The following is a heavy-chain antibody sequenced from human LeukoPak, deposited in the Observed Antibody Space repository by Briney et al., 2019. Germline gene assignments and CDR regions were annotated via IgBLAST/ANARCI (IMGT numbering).Heavy chain of an antibody. D-gene: IGHD5-18*01. CDR3: ARWIQLWYYFDY. CDR1: GFTFSSYI. J-gene: IGHJ4*02. Sequence: GGALRLSCAASGFTFSSYIMNWVRQAPGKGLEWVSSISSSSSYIYYADSVKGRFTISRDNAKNSLYLQMNSLRAEDTAVYYCARWIQLWYYFDYWGQGTLVTVSS. V-gene: IGHV3-21*01. CDR2: ISSSSSYI.